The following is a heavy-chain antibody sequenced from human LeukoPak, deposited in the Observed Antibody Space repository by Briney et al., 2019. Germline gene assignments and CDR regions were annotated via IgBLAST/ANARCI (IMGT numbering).Heavy chain of an antibody. Sequence: PSETLSLTCAVYGGSFSGYYWSWIRQPPGKGLEWIGEINHSGSTNHNPSLKSRDTIPVDTSKNQLSLKLSSVTAADTAVYYCARGTYYYDSSGQGYFDYWGQGTLVTVSS. CDR3: ARGTYYYDSSGQGYFDY. J-gene: IGHJ4*02. V-gene: IGHV4-34*01. CDR2: INHSGST. D-gene: IGHD3-22*01. CDR1: GGSFSGYY.